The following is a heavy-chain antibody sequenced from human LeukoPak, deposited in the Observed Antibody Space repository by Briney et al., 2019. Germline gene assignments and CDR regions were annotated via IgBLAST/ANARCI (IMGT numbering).Heavy chain of an antibody. Sequence: GASVKVSCKASGYTFTSYGISWVRQAPGQGLEWMGWISAYNGNTNYAQKLQGRVTMTTDTSTSTAYMELRSLRSDDTAVYYCAREPLTRYFDWLPGLPFDYWGQGTLVTVSS. CDR3: AREPLTRYFDWLPGLPFDY. CDR2: ISAYNGNT. J-gene: IGHJ4*02. D-gene: IGHD3-9*01. V-gene: IGHV1-18*01. CDR1: GYTFTSYG.